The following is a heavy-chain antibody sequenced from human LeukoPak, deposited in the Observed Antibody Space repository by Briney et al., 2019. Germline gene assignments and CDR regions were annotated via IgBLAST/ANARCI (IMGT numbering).Heavy chain of an antibody. CDR2: INHSGST. J-gene: IGHJ4*02. V-gene: IGHV4-39*07. CDR3: ARRRLWFGDLRPYYYFDY. CDR1: GGSISSSSYY. Sequence: KPSETLSLTCTVSGGSISSSSYYWGWIRQPPGKGLEWIGEINHSGSTNYNPSLKSRVTISVDTSKNQFSLKLSSVTAADTAVYYCARRRLWFGDLRPYYYFDYWGQGTLVTVSS. D-gene: IGHD3-10*01.